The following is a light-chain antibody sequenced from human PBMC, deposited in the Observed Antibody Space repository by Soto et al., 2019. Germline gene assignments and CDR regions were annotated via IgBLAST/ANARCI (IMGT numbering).Light chain of an antibody. V-gene: IGLV2-14*01. CDR2: EVS. Sequence: QSALTQPASVSGSPGQSITISCTGTSSDIGSYNFVSWYRHHPGKAPKLMIFEVSNRPLGVSNRFSGSKSGNTASLTISGLRAEDDAYYYCSSYTSSNTDVFGTGTKVTVL. CDR3: SSYTSSNTDV. J-gene: IGLJ1*01. CDR1: SSDIGSYNF.